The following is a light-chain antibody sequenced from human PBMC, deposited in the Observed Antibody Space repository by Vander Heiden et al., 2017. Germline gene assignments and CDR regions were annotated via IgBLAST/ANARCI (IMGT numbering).Light chain of an antibody. V-gene: IGLV1-47*01. CDR2: RNN. CDR1: SSNIGSNH. CDR3: AIWDDSLSGFWV. J-gene: IGLJ3*02. Sequence: QSVLTQPPPVSGTPGQRVTISCSGSSSNIGSNHVYWYQHLPGMALKLLIYRNNQRPSGVPDRVSASKSGTSASLAISGLRSEDEGDYYCAIWDDSLSGFWVFVVGTKVTVL.